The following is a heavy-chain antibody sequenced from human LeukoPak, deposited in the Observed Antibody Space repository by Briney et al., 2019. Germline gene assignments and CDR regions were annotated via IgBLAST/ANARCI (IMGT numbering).Heavy chain of an antibody. CDR1: GFTFSNAW. D-gene: IGHD5-18*01. V-gene: IGHV3-15*01. CDR2: IKSKTDGGTT. CDR3: TTDSGDTAMVDY. J-gene: IGHJ4*02. Sequence: MAGGSLRLSCAAYGFTFSNAWMSWVRQAPGKGLEWVGRIKSKTDGGTTDYAAPVKGRFTISRDDSKNTLYLQMNSLKTEDTAVYYCTTDSGDTAMVDYWGQGTLVTVSS.